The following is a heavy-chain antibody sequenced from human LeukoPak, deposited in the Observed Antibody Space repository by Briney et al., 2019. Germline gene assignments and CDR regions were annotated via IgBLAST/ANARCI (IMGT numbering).Heavy chain of an antibody. CDR3: ARGGSHYDILTGYRNNWFDP. J-gene: IGHJ5*02. Sequence: SETLSLTCAVYGGSFSGYYWSWIHQPPGKGLEWIGEINHSGSTNYNPSLKSRVTISVDTSKNQFSLKLSSVTAADTAVYYCARGGSHYDILTGYRNNWFDPWGQGTLVTVSS. V-gene: IGHV4-34*01. D-gene: IGHD3-9*01. CDR2: INHSGST. CDR1: GGSFSGYY.